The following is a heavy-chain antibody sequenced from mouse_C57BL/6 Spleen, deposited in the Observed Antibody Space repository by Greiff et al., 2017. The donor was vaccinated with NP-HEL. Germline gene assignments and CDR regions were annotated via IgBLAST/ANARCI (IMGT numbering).Heavy chain of an antibody. V-gene: IGHV5-6*02. D-gene: IGHD4-1*01. J-gene: IGHJ2*01. Sequence: DVMLVESGGDLVKPGGSLQLSCAASGFTFSSYGMSWVRQTPDKRLEWVATISSGGSYTSYPASVKGRFTISRDNAKNTLYLQMSSLKSEDTAMYYCARHGTGTRFDYWGQGTTLTVSS. CDR2: ISSGGSYT. CDR1: GFTFSSYG. CDR3: ARHGTGTRFDY.